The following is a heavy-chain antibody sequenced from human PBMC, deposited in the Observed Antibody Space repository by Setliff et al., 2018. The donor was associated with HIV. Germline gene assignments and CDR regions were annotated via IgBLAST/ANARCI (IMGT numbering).Heavy chain of an antibody. Sequence: SETLSLTCSVSGGSIDGYYWGWIRQPPGKGLEWIGSIYYSGSTYYNPSLKSRVTISVDTSKNQFSLKLSSVTAADTAVYYCARRRSSGWYHYFDYWGQGTLVTVSS. CDR1: GGSIDGYY. CDR2: IYYSGST. D-gene: IGHD6-19*01. J-gene: IGHJ4*02. CDR3: ARRRSSGWYHYFDY. V-gene: IGHV4-39*01.